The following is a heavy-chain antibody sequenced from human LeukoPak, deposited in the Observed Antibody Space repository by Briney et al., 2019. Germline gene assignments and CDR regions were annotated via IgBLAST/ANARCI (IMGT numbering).Heavy chain of an antibody. CDR2: IRSKANSYAT. CDR1: GFTFSGSA. CDR3: AKGGETDYFDY. D-gene: IGHD7-27*01. J-gene: IGHJ4*02. Sequence: GGSLRLSCAASGFTFSGSAMHWVRQASGKGLEWVGRIRSKANSYATVYTSSVKGRFTISRDDSKNTVYLQMNSLRAEDTAVYYCAKGGETDYFDYWGQGTLVTVSS. V-gene: IGHV3-73*01.